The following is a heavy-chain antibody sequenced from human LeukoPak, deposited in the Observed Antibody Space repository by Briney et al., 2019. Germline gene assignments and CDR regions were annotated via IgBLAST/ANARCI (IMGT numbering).Heavy chain of an antibody. Sequence: GGSLRLSCAASGFTFSSYGMHWVRQAPGKGLEWVAVIWYDGSNKYYADSVKGRFTISRDNSKNTLYLQMNSLRAEDTAVYYCARDGPYGALGRFDYWGQGTLVTVSS. V-gene: IGHV3-33*01. CDR2: IWYDGSNK. J-gene: IGHJ4*02. CDR3: ARDGPYGALGRFDY. CDR1: GFTFSSYG. D-gene: IGHD4-17*01.